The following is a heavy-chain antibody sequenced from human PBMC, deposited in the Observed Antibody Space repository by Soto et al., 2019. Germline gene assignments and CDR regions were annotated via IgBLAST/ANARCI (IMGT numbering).Heavy chain of an antibody. D-gene: IGHD6-13*01. J-gene: IGHJ4*02. CDR1: GGSISTSNW. CDR3: ARARASIAAAAIFDC. CDR2: VYRTGST. Sequence: QVQLQESGPGLVKPSGTLSLTCAVSGGSISTSNWWSWVRQPPGKGLEWIGEVYRTGSTNYNPSLESRLTISVDKSKNPFSLQLTSVTAAAAAVYYCARARASIAAAAIFDCWGQGTLVTVSS. V-gene: IGHV4-4*02.